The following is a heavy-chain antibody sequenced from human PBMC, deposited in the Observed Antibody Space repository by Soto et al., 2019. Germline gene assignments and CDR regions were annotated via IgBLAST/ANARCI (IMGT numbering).Heavy chain of an antibody. D-gene: IGHD3-3*01. CDR3: ASSHFTIFGVVDY. J-gene: IGHJ4*02. CDR1: GGSISSYY. Sequence: SETLSLTCTVSGGSISSYYWSWIRQPPGKGLEWIGYIYHSGSTYYNPSLKSRVTISVDRSKNQFSLKLSSVTAADTAVYYCASSHFTIFGVVDYWGQGTLVTVSS. CDR2: IYHSGST. V-gene: IGHV4-59*12.